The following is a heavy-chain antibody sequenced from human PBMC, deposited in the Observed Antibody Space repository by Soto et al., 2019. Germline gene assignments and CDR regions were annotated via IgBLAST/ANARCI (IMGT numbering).Heavy chain of an antibody. Sequence: AASVKVSCKASGYTFTGYYMHWVRQAPGQGLEWMGWINPNSGGTNYAQKFQGRVTMTRDTSISTAYMELSRLRSDDTAVYYCARDNYDFWSGYYGPDYYYYGMDVWGQGTTVTVSS. CDR2: INPNSGGT. J-gene: IGHJ6*02. D-gene: IGHD3-3*01. CDR3: ARDNYDFWSGYYGPDYYYYGMDV. CDR1: GYTFTGYY. V-gene: IGHV1-2*02.